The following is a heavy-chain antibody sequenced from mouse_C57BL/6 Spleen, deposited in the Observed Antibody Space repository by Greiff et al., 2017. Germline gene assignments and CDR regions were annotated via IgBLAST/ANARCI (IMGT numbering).Heavy chain of an antibody. V-gene: IGHV1-55*01. D-gene: IGHD1-1*01. CDR2: IYPGSGST. CDR3: ARSGGSSNYAMDY. J-gene: IGHJ4*01. CDR1: GYTFTSYW. Sequence: QVQLQQPGAELVKPGASVKMSCKASGYTFTSYWITWVKQRPGQGLEWIGDIYPGSGSTNYNEKFKGKATLTADKSSSTAYMQLSSLTSEDSAVYFCARSGGSSNYAMDYWGQGTSVTVSS.